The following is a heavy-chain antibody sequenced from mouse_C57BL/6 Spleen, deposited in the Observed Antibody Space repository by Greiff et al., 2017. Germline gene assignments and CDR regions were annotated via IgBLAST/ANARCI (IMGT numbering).Heavy chain of an antibody. Sequence: VKLMESGPELVKPGASVKISCKASGYAFSSSWMNWVKQRPGKGLEWIGRIYPGDGDTNYNGKFKGKATLTADKSSSTAYMQLSSLTSEDSAVYFCASDGYYYAMDYWGQGTSVTVSS. CDR1: GYAFSSSW. V-gene: IGHV1-82*01. D-gene: IGHD2-3*01. CDR3: ASDGYYYAMDY. J-gene: IGHJ4*01. CDR2: IYPGDGDT.